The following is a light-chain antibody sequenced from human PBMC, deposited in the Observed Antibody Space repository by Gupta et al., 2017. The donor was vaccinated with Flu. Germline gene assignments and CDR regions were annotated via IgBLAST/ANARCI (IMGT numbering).Light chain of an antibody. V-gene: IGLV3-21*03. CDR1: NIGSKS. CDR3: QLWDTATAHVV. CDR2: DDN. Sequence: GRTARITGEADNIGSKSVHWYMQKPGQAPVLVVFDDNDRPSGIPERFSGSNSDNTATLTIIRVEAGDEADYFCQLWDTATAHVVFGGGTKLTVL. J-gene: IGLJ2*01.